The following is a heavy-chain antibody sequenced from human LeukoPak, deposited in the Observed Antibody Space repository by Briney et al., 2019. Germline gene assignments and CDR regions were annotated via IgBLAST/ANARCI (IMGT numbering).Heavy chain of an antibody. CDR1: GFTFSSYA. CDR3: VKMPYDYVWGSYRYFDY. Sequence: GGSLRLSCSASGFTFSSYAMHWVRQAPGKGLEYASAISSNGGSTYYADSVKGRFTISRDNSKNTLYLQMSSLRAEDTAVYYCVKMPYDYVWGSYRYFDYWGQGTLVTVSS. D-gene: IGHD3-16*02. J-gene: IGHJ4*02. V-gene: IGHV3-64D*06. CDR2: ISSNGGST.